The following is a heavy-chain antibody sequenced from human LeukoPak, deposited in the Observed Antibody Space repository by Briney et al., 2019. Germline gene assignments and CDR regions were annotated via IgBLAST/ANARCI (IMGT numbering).Heavy chain of an antibody. D-gene: IGHD3-10*01. CDR3: ARDLNKFDP. CDR1: GGSISSYY. V-gene: IGHV4-59*12. J-gene: IGHJ5*02. CDR2: IYYSGTT. Sequence: PSETLSLTCTVSGGSISSYYWSWIRQPPGKGLEWIGYIYYSGTTNYNPSLKSRVTISVDTSKNQFSLKLSSVTAADTAVYYCARDLNKFDPWGQGTLVTVSS.